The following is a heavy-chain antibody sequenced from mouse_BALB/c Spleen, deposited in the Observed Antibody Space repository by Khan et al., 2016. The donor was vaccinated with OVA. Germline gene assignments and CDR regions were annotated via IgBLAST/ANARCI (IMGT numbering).Heavy chain of an antibody. J-gene: IGHJ3*01. D-gene: IGHD4-1*01. Sequence: EVQLVESGPGLVKPSQSLSLTCTVTGYSITSDYAWNWIRQFPGNKLEWMGYISYSGRTSYNPSLKSRISVTRDTSKNQFFLQLNSVTTEDTVTYYCAMGRTYWGQGTLVTVSA. CDR2: ISYSGRT. V-gene: IGHV3-2*02. CDR3: AMGRTY. CDR1: GYSITSDYA.